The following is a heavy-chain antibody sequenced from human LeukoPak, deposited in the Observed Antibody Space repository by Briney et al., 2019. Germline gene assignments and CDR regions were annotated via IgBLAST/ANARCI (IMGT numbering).Heavy chain of an antibody. CDR2: ISYDGSTK. J-gene: IGHJ5*02. Sequence: PGGSLRLSCAAPGFTFSSFVMHWVRQAPGKGPEWVAVISYDGSTKYYAGPVMGRFTISRDNSRDTLLLQMNSLRAEDTAVYYCARDQRPIGWSYNWFDPWGQGTLVTVSS. CDR1: GFTFSSFV. CDR3: ARDQRPIGWSYNWFDP. D-gene: IGHD6-19*01. V-gene: IGHV3-30*01.